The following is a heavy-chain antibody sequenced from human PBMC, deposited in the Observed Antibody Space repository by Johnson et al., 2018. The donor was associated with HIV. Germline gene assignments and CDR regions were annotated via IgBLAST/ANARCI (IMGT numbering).Heavy chain of an antibody. Sequence: QVQLVESGGGLVRPGGSLRLPCEASGFIISSSWMTWVRRARGKGLEGVAFIRYDGSNNYSADSVKGRFTISRDNSRNTLYLQMNSLRAEDTAVYYCARARIGSGGGFDIWGQGTMVTVSS. CDR2: IRYDGSNN. CDR1: GFIISSSW. V-gene: IGHV3-30*02. J-gene: IGHJ3*02. D-gene: IGHD2-15*01. CDR3: ARARIGSGGGFDI.